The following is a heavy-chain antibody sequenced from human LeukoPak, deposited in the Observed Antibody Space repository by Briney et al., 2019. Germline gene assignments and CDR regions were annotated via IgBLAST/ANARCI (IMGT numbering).Heavy chain of an antibody. Sequence: SETLSLTCAVYGGSFSGYYWSWIRQPPGKGLEWIGYIYYSGSTNYNPSLKSRVTISVDTSKNQFSLKLSSVTAADTAVYYCARVTLYSSSWYVFDYWGQGTLVTVSS. CDR1: GGSFSGYY. CDR3: ARVTLYSSSWYVFDY. V-gene: IGHV4-59*01. J-gene: IGHJ4*02. D-gene: IGHD6-13*01. CDR2: IYYSGST.